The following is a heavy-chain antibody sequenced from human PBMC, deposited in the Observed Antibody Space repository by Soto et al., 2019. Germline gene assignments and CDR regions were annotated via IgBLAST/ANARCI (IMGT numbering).Heavy chain of an antibody. J-gene: IGHJ5*02. CDR3: ASGVSSGWHWFDP. CDR1: GGSFSGYY. CDR2: INHSGST. Sequence: QVQLQQWGAGLLKPSETLSLTCAVYGGSFSGYYWSWIRQPPGKGLEWIGEINHSGSTNYNPSLKSRVXXSXDXXKNQFSLKLSSVTAADTAVYYCASGVSSGWHWFDPWGQGTLVTVSS. D-gene: IGHD6-19*01. V-gene: IGHV4-34*01.